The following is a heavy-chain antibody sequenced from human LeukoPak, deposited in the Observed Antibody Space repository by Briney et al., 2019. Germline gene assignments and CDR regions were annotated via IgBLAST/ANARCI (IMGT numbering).Heavy chain of an antibody. V-gene: IGHV3-11*01. D-gene: IGHD3-16*01. CDR1: EFTFSDYY. CDR2: ISDSGTTI. J-gene: IGHJ2*01. Sequence: GGSLRLSCAASEFTFSDYYMTWLRQAPGKGLEWVSSISDSGTTIYYADPVKGRFTISRDNAKNSLYLQMNSLRAEDTAVYYCAREAVPRKTSYWYFDLWGRGTLVTVSS. CDR3: AREAVPRKTSYWYFDL.